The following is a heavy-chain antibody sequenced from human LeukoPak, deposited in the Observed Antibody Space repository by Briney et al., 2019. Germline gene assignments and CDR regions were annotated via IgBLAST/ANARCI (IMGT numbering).Heavy chain of an antibody. CDR1: GGSISSYY. CDR2: IYYSGST. J-gene: IGHJ4*02. D-gene: IGHD6-19*01. Sequence: SETLSLTRTVSGGSISSYYWSWIRQPPGKGLEWIGYIYYSGSTNYNPSLKSRVTISVDTSKNQFSLKLSSVTAADTAVYYCVRTTPSGWFDYWGQGTLVTVSS. V-gene: IGHV4-59*01. CDR3: VRTTPSGWFDY.